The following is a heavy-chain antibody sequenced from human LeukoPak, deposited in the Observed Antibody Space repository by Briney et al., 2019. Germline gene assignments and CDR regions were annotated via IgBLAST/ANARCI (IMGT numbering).Heavy chain of an antibody. CDR3: ARGQLGLYYYYGMDV. J-gene: IGHJ6*02. CDR2: INHSGST. Sequence: SETLSLTCTVSGGSISSYYWSWIRQPPGKGLEWIGEINHSGSTNYNPSLKSRVTISVDTSKNQFSLKLSSVTAADTAVYYCARGQLGLYYYYGMDVWGQGTTVTVSS. D-gene: IGHD7-27*01. CDR1: GGSISSYY. V-gene: IGHV4-34*01.